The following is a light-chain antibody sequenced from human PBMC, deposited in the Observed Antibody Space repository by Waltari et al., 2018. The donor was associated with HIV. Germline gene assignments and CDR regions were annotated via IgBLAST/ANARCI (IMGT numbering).Light chain of an antibody. CDR2: DVS. CDR1: SSDVGGYNY. CDR3: SSYTSSSTRV. Sequence: QSALTQPASVSGSPGQSITISCTGTSSDVGGYNYVSWDQQPPGKAPKLMIYDVSNRPSGVSSRFAGSMSGNTASLTISGVQALDEADYYCSSYTSSSTRVFGGGTKLTVL. J-gene: IGLJ3*02. V-gene: IGLV2-14*03.